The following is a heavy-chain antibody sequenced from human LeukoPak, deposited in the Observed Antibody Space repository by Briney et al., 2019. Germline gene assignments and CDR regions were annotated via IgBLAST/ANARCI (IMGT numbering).Heavy chain of an antibody. CDR1: GGSISRYY. J-gene: IGHJ4*02. CDR3: ARGGDYDY. V-gene: IGHV4-59*01. Sequence: SETLSLTCTVSGGSISRYYWSWIRQPPGKGLEWIGYIYYSGSTNYNPSLESRVTISVDTSKNQFSLKLSSVTAADTAVYYCARGGDYDYWGQGTLVTVSS. D-gene: IGHD4-17*01. CDR2: IYYSGST.